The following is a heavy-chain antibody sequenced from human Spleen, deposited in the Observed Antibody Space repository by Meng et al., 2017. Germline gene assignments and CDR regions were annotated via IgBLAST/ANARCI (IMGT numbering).Heavy chain of an antibody. D-gene: IGHD1-26*01. V-gene: IGHV4-4*02. Sequence: SETLSLTCAVSGGSISSSNWWSWVRQPPGKGLEWIGEIYHSGSTNYNPSLKSRVTISVDKSKNQFSLKLSSVTAADTAVYYCARVRVVGATLFYYYGMDVWGQGTTVTVSS. J-gene: IGHJ6*02. CDR1: GGSISSSNW. CDR3: ARVRVVGATLFYYYGMDV. CDR2: IYHSGST.